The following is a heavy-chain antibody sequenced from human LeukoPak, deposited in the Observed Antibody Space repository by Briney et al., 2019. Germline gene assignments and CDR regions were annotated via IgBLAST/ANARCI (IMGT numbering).Heavy chain of an antibody. V-gene: IGHV4-59*12. CDR2: IYYSGST. CDR1: GGSISSYY. D-gene: IGHD1-1*01. J-gene: IGHJ5*02. CDR3: AGTGSPSNPSRIGFDP. Sequence: SETLSLTCTVSGGSISSYYWSWIRQPPGKGLEWIGYIYYSGSTNYNPSLKSRVTISVDTSKNQFSLQLNSVTPEDTAVYYCAGTGSPSNPSRIGFDPWGQGTLVTVSS.